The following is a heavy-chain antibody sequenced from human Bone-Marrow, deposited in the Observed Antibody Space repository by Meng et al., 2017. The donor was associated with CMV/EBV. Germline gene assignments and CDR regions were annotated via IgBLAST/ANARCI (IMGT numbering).Heavy chain of an antibody. V-gene: IGHV4-39*07. Sequence: GSLRLCCTASCASLSSSSYYWGWIRQPPGKGLEWIGSIYYSGSTYYNPSLKSRVTISVDTSKNQFSLKLSSVTAADTAVYYCARVRITMIVVVITTGWFDPWGQGTLVTVSS. J-gene: IGHJ5*02. CDR3: ARVRITMIVVVITTGWFDP. CDR2: IYYSGST. D-gene: IGHD3-22*01. CDR1: CASLSSSSYY.